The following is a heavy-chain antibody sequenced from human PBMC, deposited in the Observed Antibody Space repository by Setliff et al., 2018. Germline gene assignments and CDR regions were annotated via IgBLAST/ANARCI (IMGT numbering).Heavy chain of an antibody. D-gene: IGHD2-2*03. Sequence: GASVKVSCKASGGTFSSYAISWVRQAPGQGLEWMGGIIPIFGTANYAQKFQGRVTITTDESTSTAYMELSSLRSEDTAVYYCARDPVNGSPDAFDIWGQGTMVTVSS. CDR1: GGTFSSYA. CDR3: ARDPVNGSPDAFDI. CDR2: IIPIFGTA. V-gene: IGHV1-69*05. J-gene: IGHJ3*02.